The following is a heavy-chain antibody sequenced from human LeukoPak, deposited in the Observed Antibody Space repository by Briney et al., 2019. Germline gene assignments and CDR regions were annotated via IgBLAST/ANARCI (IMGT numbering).Heavy chain of an antibody. CDR1: GFTFSTYA. CDR2: ISGTIDTT. Sequence: PGGSLRLSCAASGFTFSTYAMSWVRQAPGKGLEWVSTISGTIDTTYYADSVKGRFTISRDTSKNTLYLQMNSLRADDTAVYYCARNPVAALNWFDPRGQGTMVTVSP. CDR3: ARNPVAALNWFDP. V-gene: IGHV3-23*01. D-gene: IGHD6-6*01. J-gene: IGHJ5*02.